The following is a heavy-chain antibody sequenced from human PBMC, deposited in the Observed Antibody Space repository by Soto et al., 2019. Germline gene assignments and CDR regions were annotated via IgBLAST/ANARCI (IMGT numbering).Heavy chain of an antibody. D-gene: IGHD3-16*01. V-gene: IGHV3-30-3*01. CDR3: ARGFGMITFGGVLDY. Sequence: QVQLVESGGGVVQPGRSLRLSCAASGFTFSSYAMHWVRQAPGKGLEWVAVISYDGSNKYYADSVKGRFTISRDNSKNTLYLQMNSLRAEDTAVYYCARGFGMITFGGVLDYWGQGTLVTVSS. CDR1: GFTFSSYA. J-gene: IGHJ4*02. CDR2: ISYDGSNK.